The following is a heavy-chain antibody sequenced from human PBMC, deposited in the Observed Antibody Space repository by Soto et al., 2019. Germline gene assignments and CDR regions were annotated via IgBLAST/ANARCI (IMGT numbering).Heavy chain of an antibody. CDR1: GYIFTNYW. CDR2: IYPGDSDT. Sequence: GESLKISCKGSGYIFTNYWIGWVRQMPGKGLEWMGIIYPGDSDTRYSPSFQGQVTISADKSITTAYLHWSSLKASDTAIYYCARVAYYSDPNRFPFLYWGPGTLVNVSS. V-gene: IGHV5-51*01. CDR3: ARVAYYSDPNRFPFLY. D-gene: IGHD3-22*01. J-gene: IGHJ4*02.